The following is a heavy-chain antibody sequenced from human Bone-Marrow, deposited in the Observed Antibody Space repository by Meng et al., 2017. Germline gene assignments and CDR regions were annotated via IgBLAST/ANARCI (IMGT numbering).Heavy chain of an antibody. Sequence: VRLVESWGGLVKPGGSLRLSCAASGFTFSDYYMSWIRQAPGKGLEWVSYISSSGSTIYYADSVKGRFTISRDNAKNSLYLQMNSLRAEDTAVYYCARDVLAVAANWFDPWGQGTLVTVSS. D-gene: IGHD6-19*01. CDR2: ISSSGSTI. V-gene: IGHV3-11*04. CDR1: GFTFSDYY. CDR3: ARDVLAVAANWFDP. J-gene: IGHJ5*02.